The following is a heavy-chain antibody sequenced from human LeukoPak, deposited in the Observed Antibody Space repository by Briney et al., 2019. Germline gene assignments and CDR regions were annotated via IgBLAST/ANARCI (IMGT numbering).Heavy chain of an antibody. CDR2: IYHTGST. V-gene: IGHV4-59*02. CDR3: ARDWGVSARPGYMDV. J-gene: IGHJ6*03. Sequence: SETLSLTCTISGGSVSDYYWSWIRQSPGKGLEWIGYIYHTGSTSYSPSLKSRVTISADTSQNQFSLKLSSVTAADTAVYYCARDWGVSARPGYMDVWGKGTTVTVSS. D-gene: IGHD6-6*01. CDR1: GGSVSDYY.